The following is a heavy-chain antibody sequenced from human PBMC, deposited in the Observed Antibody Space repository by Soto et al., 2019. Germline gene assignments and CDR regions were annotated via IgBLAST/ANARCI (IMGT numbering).Heavy chain of an antibody. D-gene: IGHD2-2*01. V-gene: IGHV1-3*01. CDR1: GYTFTNYA. CDR2: INAGNGKT. CDR3: ARAGYCRSTSGSDGFDI. J-gene: IGHJ3*02. Sequence: QVQFVQSGAELKKPGASVKVSCKASGYTFTNYAMHWVRQAPGQRLEWMGWINAGNGKTKYSRKFQGRVTITRDTSARTAYVELTSLRSDDTAVYYCARAGYCRSTSGSDGFDIWGEGTLVTVSS.